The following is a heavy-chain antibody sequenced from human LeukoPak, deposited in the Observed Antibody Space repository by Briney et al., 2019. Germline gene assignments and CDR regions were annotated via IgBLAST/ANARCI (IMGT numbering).Heavy chain of an antibody. Sequence: ASVKVSCKASGYTFTSYDINWVRQATGQGLEWMGWMNPNSGNTGYAQKFQGRVTMTRNTSISTAYMELSSLRSEDTAVYYCARVMTMVRGVTRRPHFGYWGQGTLVTVSS. V-gene: IGHV1-8*01. CDR1: GYTFTSYD. CDR2: MNPNSGNT. J-gene: IGHJ4*02. D-gene: IGHD3-10*01. CDR3: ARVMTMVRGVTRRPHFGY.